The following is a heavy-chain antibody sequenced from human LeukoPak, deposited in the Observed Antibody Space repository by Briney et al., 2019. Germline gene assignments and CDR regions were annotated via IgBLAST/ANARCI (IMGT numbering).Heavy chain of an antibody. Sequence: PGGSLRLSCTASGFTFRNYWMSWVRQVPGKGLEWLANINHDESKEDYVDSVKGRFTISRDNAKNSLYLQMNSLRAEDTAVYYCAREFIYYDSSGYYYVGVPAFDIWGQGTMVTVSS. J-gene: IGHJ3*02. CDR2: INHDESKE. CDR1: GFTFRNYW. V-gene: IGHV3-7*01. CDR3: AREFIYYDSSGYYYVGVPAFDI. D-gene: IGHD3-22*01.